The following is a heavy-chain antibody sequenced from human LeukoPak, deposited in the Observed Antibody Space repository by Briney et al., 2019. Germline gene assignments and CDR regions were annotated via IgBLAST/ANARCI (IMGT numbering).Heavy chain of an antibody. Sequence: PGGSLRLSCAASGFTFSSYGMHWVRQAPGKGLEWVSSISSSSSYIYYADSVKGRFTISRDNAKNSLYLQMNSLRAEDTAVYYCARVSKAVAPDAFDIWGQGTMVTVSS. CDR1: GFTFSSYG. CDR3: ARVSKAVAPDAFDI. V-gene: IGHV3-21*01. D-gene: IGHD6-19*01. CDR2: ISSSSSYI. J-gene: IGHJ3*02.